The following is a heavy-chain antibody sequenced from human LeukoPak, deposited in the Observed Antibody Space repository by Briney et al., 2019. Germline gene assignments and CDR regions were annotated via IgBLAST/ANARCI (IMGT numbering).Heavy chain of an antibody. CDR2: FNPNDGST. CDR3: AKEAGPLAPHYYHYYGMNV. Sequence: GASVKVSCKASGYTFTGYYMHWVRQAPGQGLEWMGLFNPNDGSTTYAQKFQGRITMTRDTSTSTVYMDLSSLRSEDTAVYYCAKEAGPLAPHYYHYYGMNVWGQGTTVTVSS. D-gene: IGHD6-13*01. J-gene: IGHJ6*02. V-gene: IGHV1-46*01. CDR1: GYTFTGYY.